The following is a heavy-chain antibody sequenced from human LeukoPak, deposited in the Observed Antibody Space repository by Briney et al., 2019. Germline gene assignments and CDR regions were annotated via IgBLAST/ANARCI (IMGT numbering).Heavy chain of an antibody. CDR1: GFTFSRTA. V-gene: IGHV3-23*01. J-gene: IGHJ4*02. Sequence: GGSLRLSCAASGFTFSRTAVSWVRQAPGKGLEWVSTINAVAFTTTYSDSVKGRFTISRDNSKNTLYLQMNSLRAEDTAVYYCARDQTLYSSSSEFDYWGQGTLVTVSS. CDR3: ARDQTLYSSSSEFDY. CDR2: INAVAFTT. D-gene: IGHD6-6*01.